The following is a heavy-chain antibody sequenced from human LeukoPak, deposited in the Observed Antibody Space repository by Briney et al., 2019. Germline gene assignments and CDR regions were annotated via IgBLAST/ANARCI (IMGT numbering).Heavy chain of an antibody. D-gene: IGHD5-12*01. CDR1: GFTVSGYE. CDR3: AISVKRGSSAY. J-gene: IGHJ4*02. V-gene: IGHV3-48*03. Sequence: GGSLRLSCASSGFTVSGYEMKWGCQAPGKGLEWISCISSSGSFIYYADSVKGLFTISRDNAKNSLYLQITSLRAAHTSVYYRAISVKRGSSAYWGQGTLVTVSS. CDR2: ISSSGSFI.